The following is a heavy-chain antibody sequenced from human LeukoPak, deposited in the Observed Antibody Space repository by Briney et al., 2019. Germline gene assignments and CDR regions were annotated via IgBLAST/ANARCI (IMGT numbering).Heavy chain of an antibody. J-gene: IGHJ5*02. V-gene: IGHV3-48*01. CDR2: ISTSSSTI. Sequence: GGSLRLSCAASEFSFSTYNMNWVRQAPGKGLEWVSYISTSSSTIYYADSVKGRFTISRDNAKNSLYLQMNSLRAEDTAVYYCARDDYDILTGPINWFDPWGQGTLVTVSS. CDR3: ARDDYDILTGPINWFDP. D-gene: IGHD3-9*01. CDR1: EFSFSTYN.